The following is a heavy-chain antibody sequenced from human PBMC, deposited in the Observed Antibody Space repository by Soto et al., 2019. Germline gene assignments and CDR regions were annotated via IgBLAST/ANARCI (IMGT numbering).Heavy chain of an antibody. CDR3: ARDRNKDYGDMLPSYGMDV. D-gene: IGHD4-17*01. J-gene: IGHJ6*02. V-gene: IGHV3-20*01. Sequence: GGSLRLSCAASGFTFDDYGMSWVRQAPGKGLEWVSGINWNGGSTGYADSVKGRFTISRDNAKNSLYLQMNSLRAEDTALYHCARDRNKDYGDMLPSYGMDVWGQGTTVTVSS. CDR2: INWNGGST. CDR1: GFTFDDYG.